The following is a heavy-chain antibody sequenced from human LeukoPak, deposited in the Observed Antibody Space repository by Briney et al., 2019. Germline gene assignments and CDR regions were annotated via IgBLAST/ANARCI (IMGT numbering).Heavy chain of an antibody. CDR3: ARDIAVAGTKGDY. J-gene: IGHJ4*02. CDR1: GFTFSSYS. V-gene: IGHV3-7*01. CDR2: IKQDGSEK. D-gene: IGHD6-19*01. Sequence: GGSLRLSCAASGFTFSSYSMNWVRQAPGKGLEWVANIKQDGSEKYYVDSVKGRFTISRDNAKNPLYLQMNSLRAEDTAVYYCARDIAVAGTKGDYWGQGTLVTVSS.